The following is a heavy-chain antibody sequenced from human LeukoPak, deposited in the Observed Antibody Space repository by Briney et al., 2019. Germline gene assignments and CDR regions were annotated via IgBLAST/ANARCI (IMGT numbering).Heavy chain of an antibody. V-gene: IGHV1-2*02. Sequence: GASVKVSCKASGYTFTGYYMNWVRQAPGQGLEWMGWINPNIGVTNYAQKFQGRVTMTRDTSISTAYMELSRLRSDDTAVYYCARDRIASIYYGSGSYYNAFGYWGQGTLVTVAS. CDR1: GYTFTGYY. CDR2: INPNIGVT. D-gene: IGHD3-10*01. J-gene: IGHJ4*02. CDR3: ARDRIASIYYGSGSYYNAFGY.